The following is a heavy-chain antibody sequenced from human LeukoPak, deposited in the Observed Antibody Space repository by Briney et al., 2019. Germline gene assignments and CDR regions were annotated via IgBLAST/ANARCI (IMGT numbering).Heavy chain of an antibody. CDR2: IRYDGSNK. CDR3: AKAAMIAPRGAFDI. D-gene: IGHD3-22*01. Sequence: GGSLRLSCAASGFTFRSYGMHWVRQAPGKGLEWVAFIRYDGSNKYYADSVRGRFTISRDNSKNTLYLQMNSLRAEDTAVYYCAKAAMIAPRGAFDIWGQGTMVTVSS. V-gene: IGHV3-30*02. CDR1: GFTFRSYG. J-gene: IGHJ3*02.